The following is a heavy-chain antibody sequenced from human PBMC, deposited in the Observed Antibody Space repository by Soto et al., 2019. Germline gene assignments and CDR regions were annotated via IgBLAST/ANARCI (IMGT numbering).Heavy chain of an antibody. D-gene: IGHD6-13*01. V-gene: IGHV4-34*01. CDR2: INHSGST. J-gene: IGHJ6*03. CDR1: GGSFSGYY. CDR3: ARGAGSSSWSLDLYYYYYMDV. Sequence: SETLSLTCAVYGGSFSGYYWSWIRQPPGKGLELIGEINHSGSTNYNPSLKSRVTISVDTSKNQFSLKLSSVTAADTAVYYCARGAGSSSWSLDLYYYYYMDVWGKGTTVTVSS.